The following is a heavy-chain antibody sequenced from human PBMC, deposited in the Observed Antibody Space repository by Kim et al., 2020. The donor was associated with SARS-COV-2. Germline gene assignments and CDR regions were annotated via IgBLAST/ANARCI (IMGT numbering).Heavy chain of an antibody. Sequence: GGSLRLSCAASGFTFSSYSMHWVRQAPGKGLEWVAVISYHGNNKYYADSVKGRFTISRDNSKNTLYLQMNSLRAEDTAVYYCARDCIPVAGTYRFYYYAMDVWGQGTTVTVS. J-gene: IGHJ6*02. D-gene: IGHD6-19*01. CDR2: ISYHGNNK. CDR3: ARDCIPVAGTYRFYYYAMDV. V-gene: IGHV3-30*04. CDR1: GFTFSSYS.